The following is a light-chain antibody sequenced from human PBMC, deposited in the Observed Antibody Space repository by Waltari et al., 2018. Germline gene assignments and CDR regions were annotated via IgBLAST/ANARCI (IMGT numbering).Light chain of an antibody. CDR2: EVI. Sequence: QSALTQPASVSGSPGQSITISCTGTSSDVGFYNLVSWYQQHPDKAPKLMVDEVIERPSVVSNRFSGSKSGNTASLTISGLQAEDEADYYCCSYAGRNIWVFGGGTKLTVL. J-gene: IGLJ3*02. CDR1: SSDVGFYNL. V-gene: IGLV2-23*02. CDR3: CSYAGRNIWV.